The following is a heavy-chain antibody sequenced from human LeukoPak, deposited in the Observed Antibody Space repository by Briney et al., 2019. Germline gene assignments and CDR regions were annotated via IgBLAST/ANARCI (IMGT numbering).Heavy chain of an antibody. CDR3: AKGATYYYDSSGYETDY. D-gene: IGHD3-22*01. Sequence: GGSLRLSCAASGFTFSSYGMHWVRQAPGKGLEWVAVISYDGSNKYYADSVKGRFTISRDNSKNTLYLQMNSLRAEDTAVYYCAKGATYYYDSSGYETDYWGQGTLVTVSS. CDR2: ISYDGSNK. V-gene: IGHV3-30*18. J-gene: IGHJ4*02. CDR1: GFTFSSYG.